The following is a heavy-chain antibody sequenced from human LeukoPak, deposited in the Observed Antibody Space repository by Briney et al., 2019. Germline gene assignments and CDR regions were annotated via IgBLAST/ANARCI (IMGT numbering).Heavy chain of an antibody. CDR3: AKGPYYYDSSGYYYDYFDY. D-gene: IGHD3-22*01. V-gene: IGHV3-23*01. CDR1: GFTFSSYA. J-gene: IGHJ4*02. CDR2: ISGSGGST. Sequence: GGSLRPSCAASGFTFSSYAMSWVRQAPGKGLEWVSAISGSGGSTYYADSVKGRFTISRDNSKNTLYLQMNSLRAEDTAVYYCAKGPYYYDSSGYYYDYFDYWGQGTLVTVSS.